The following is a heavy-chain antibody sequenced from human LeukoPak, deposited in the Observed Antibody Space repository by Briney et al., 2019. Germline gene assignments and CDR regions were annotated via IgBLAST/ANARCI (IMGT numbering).Heavy chain of an antibody. CDR1: GFTFSSYS. V-gene: IGHV3-21*04. D-gene: IGHD5-24*01. J-gene: IGHJ4*02. Sequence: GGSLRLSCAASGFTFSSYSMNWVRQAPGKGLEWVSSISSSSSYIYYADSVKGRFTISRDNAKNSLYLQMNSLRSEDTAVYYCARDVEMATLDCWGQGTLVTVSS. CDR2: ISSSSSYI. CDR3: ARDVEMATLDC.